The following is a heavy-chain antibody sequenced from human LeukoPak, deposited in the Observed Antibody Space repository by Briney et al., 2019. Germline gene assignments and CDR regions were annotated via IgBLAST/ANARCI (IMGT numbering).Heavy chain of an antibody. J-gene: IGHJ4*02. V-gene: IGHV4-34*01. CDR3: ARGQISGHIDY. CDR2: INHSGST. Sequence: SETLSLTCAVYGGSFSGYYWSWIRQPPGKGLEWIGEINHSGSTNYNPSLKSRVTISVDTSKNQFSLKLSSVTAADTAVYYCARGQISGHIDYWGQGTLVTVSS. D-gene: IGHD6-19*01. CDR1: GGSFSGYY.